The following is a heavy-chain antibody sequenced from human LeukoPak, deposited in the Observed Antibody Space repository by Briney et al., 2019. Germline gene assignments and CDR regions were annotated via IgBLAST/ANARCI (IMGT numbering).Heavy chain of an antibody. CDR2: ITSSSSYI. CDR3: ARDLTVPSTCWLDR. V-gene: IGHV3-21*01. J-gene: IGHJ5*02. D-gene: IGHD2-2*01. CDR1: GFTFSSYS. Sequence: GGSLRLSCAVSGFTFSSYSMNWVRQAPGKGLEWVSSITSSSSYIYYADSVKGRFTISRDNAKNSLYLQMNSLSAEDTAVYYCARDLTVPSTCWLDRWGQGTLVTVSS.